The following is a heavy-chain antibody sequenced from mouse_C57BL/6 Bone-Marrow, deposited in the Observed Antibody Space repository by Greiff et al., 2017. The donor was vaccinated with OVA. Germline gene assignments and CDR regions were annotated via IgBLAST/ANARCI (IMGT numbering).Heavy chain of an antibody. D-gene: IGHD4-1*01. V-gene: IGHV1-59*01. J-gene: IGHJ2*01. CDR2: IDPSDSYT. CDR1: GYTFTSYW. CDR3: AREGELYYFDY. Sequence: VQLQQPGAELVRPGTSVKLSCKASGYTFTSYWMHWVKQRPGQGLEWIGVIDPSDSYTNYNQKFKGKATLTVDTSSSTAYMQLSSLTSVDSAVYYCAREGELYYFDYWGQGTTLTVSS.